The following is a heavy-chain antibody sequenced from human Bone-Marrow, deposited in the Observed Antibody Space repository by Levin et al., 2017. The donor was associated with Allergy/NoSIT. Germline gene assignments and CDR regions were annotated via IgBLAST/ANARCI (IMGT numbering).Heavy chain of an antibody. CDR1: GFTFSSYS. Sequence: GESLKISCAASGFTFSSYSMNWVRQAPGKGLEWVSYISSSSSTIYYADSVKGRFTISRDNAKNSLYLQMNSLRAEDTAVYYCARGYCSGGSCYSGNNWFDPWGQGTLVTVSS. CDR3: ARGYCSGGSCYSGNNWFDP. D-gene: IGHD2-15*01. CDR2: ISSSSSTI. J-gene: IGHJ5*02. V-gene: IGHV3-48*04.